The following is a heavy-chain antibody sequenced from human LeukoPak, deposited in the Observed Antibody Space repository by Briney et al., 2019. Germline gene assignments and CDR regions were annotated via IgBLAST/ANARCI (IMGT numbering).Heavy chain of an antibody. CDR3: AKEVEYQLLY. D-gene: IGHD2-2*01. J-gene: IGHJ4*02. CDR2: ISSSSSK. CDR1: GFIFSSYS. V-gene: IGHV3-21*01. Sequence: GGSLRLSCAASGFIFSSYSMNWVRQAPGKGLEWVSSISSSSSKYYADSVKGRFTISRDNAKKSLYLQMNSLRAEDTAVYYCAKEVEYQLLYWGQGTLVTVSS.